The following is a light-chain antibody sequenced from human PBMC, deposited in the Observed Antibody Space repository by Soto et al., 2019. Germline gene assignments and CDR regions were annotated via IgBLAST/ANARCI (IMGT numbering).Light chain of an antibody. CDR2: EVS. J-gene: IGLJ2*01. V-gene: IGLV2-23*02. Sequence: QSVLSQPASVSWSPGQSITMSCTGTSGDVGFYNLVSWYQQHPGKAPKLMISEVSARPSGVFNRFYGSKSGNTASLTISGLQAEYEADYSCCSYAACLTCVFGGGTKLTVL. CDR3: CSYAACLTCV. CDR1: SGDVGFYNL.